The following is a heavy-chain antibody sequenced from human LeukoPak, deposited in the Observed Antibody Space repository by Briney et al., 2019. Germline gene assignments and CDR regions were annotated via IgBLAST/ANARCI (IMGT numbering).Heavy chain of an antibody. CDR3: ATDIAPYNWNGDAFDI. Sequence: ASVKVSCKVCGYTLTELSMHWVRQARGKGLEWMGGFDPEDCETIYAQKFQGRVTMTEDTSTDTAYMELSSLRSEDTAVYYCATDIAPYNWNGDAFDIWGQGTMVTVSS. CDR2: FDPEDCET. J-gene: IGHJ3*02. V-gene: IGHV1-24*01. CDR1: GYTLTELS. D-gene: IGHD1-20*01.